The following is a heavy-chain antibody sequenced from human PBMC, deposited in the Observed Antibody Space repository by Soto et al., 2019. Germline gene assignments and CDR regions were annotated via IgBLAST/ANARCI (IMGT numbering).Heavy chain of an antibody. CDR3: ARELDRQVARYFDY. D-gene: IGHD3-3*02. CDR2: IYYSGST. J-gene: IGHJ4*02. Sequence: SETLSLTCTVSGGSISSYYWSWIRQPPGKGLEWIGYIYYSGSTNYNPSLKSRVTISVDTSKNQFSLKLSSVTAADTAVYYCARELDRQVARYFDYWGRGTLVTVSS. CDR1: GGSISSYY. V-gene: IGHV4-59*01.